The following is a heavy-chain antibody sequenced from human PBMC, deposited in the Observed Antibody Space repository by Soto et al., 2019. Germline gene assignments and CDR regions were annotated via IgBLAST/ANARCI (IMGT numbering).Heavy chain of an antibody. CDR2: ISSTSSVI. Sequence: DVQLVESGGDLVQPGGSLRLSCAASGCTLSHYEMNWVRQAPGKGLEWLAYISSTSSVIYYAASVKGRFTTSRDNGKKSLYLQMNSLRAEDTAVYYCAGSRRNDDFWSDPQLGDGMDVWGQGTTVIVSS. J-gene: IGHJ6*02. CDR1: GCTLSHYE. D-gene: IGHD3-3*01. V-gene: IGHV3-48*03. CDR3: AGSRRNDDFWSDPQLGDGMDV.